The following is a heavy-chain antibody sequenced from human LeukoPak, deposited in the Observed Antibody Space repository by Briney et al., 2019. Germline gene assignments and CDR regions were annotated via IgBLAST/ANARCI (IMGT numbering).Heavy chain of an antibody. D-gene: IGHD6-19*01. V-gene: IGHV3-30*02. CDR2: IRYDGGKT. Sequence: GGSLRLSCAASGLTFSNYWMSWVRQAPGKGLEWVSFIRYDGGKTYYTASVKGRFSISRDNANNTVDLQMNSLRPEDTAVYYCAKDFLDVTVAGTLDQWGQGTLVIVSS. J-gene: IGHJ4*02. CDR3: AKDFLDVTVAGTLDQ. CDR1: GLTFSNYW.